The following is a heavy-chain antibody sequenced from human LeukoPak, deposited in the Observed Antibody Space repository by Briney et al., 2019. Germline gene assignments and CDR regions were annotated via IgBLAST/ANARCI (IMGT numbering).Heavy chain of an antibody. Sequence: SETLSLTCTVSGGSISSGGYYWSWIRQHPGKGLEWIGYIYYSGSTYYNPSLKSRVTISVDTSKNQFSLKLSSVTAADTAVFYCARRSYYDSSAIFDYWGQGTLVTVSS. CDR1: GGSISSGGYY. J-gene: IGHJ4*02. V-gene: IGHV4-31*03. CDR2: IYYSGST. CDR3: ARRSYYDSSAIFDY. D-gene: IGHD3-22*01.